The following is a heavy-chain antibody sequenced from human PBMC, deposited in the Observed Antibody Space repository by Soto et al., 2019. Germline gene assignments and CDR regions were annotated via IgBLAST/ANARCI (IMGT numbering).Heavy chain of an antibody. J-gene: IGHJ4*02. CDR1: GFTFSSYA. CDR3: AKAPHYDYVWGSYRLHYYFDY. D-gene: IGHD3-16*02. V-gene: IGHV3-23*01. CDR2: ISGSGGTT. Sequence: PGGSLRLSCAASGFTFSSYAMSWVRQAPGKGLEWVSAISGSGGTTHYADSVKGRFTISRDNSKNTLYLQMNSLRAEDTAVYYCAKAPHYDYVWGSYRLHYYFDYWGQGTLVTVPQ.